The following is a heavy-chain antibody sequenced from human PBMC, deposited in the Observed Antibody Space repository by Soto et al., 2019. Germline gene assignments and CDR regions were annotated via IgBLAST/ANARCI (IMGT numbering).Heavy chain of an antibody. Sequence: QVQLVQSGAEVRKPGASVKVSCKASGYTFRNYGIFWVRQAPGQGLEWMGWIYPYNGNTHYAQKLQGRVTLTTDTSTSTAYTDLRSLTSDDTAIYYCAMDLNGEAGGGYWGQGTLVTVSS. J-gene: IGHJ4*02. CDR1: GYTFRNYG. V-gene: IGHV1-18*01. CDR3: AMDLNGEAGGGY. D-gene: IGHD2-8*01. CDR2: IYPYNGNT.